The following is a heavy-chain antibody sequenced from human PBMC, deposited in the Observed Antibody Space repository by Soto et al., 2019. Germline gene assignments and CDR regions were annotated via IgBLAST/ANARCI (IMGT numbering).Heavy chain of an antibody. D-gene: IGHD3-10*01. V-gene: IGHV3-66*01. CDR1: GFTVSNNY. Sequence: EVLLDESGGGFVQPGGSLRLSCAASGFTVSNNYMTWVRQAPGKGLEWVSVIQGGGSISYADSGMDRFTISRDSSKNTVFLDMNSLRPEDTAVYFCARGEGSGSNALGDWGQGTLVTVSS. J-gene: IGHJ4*02. CDR3: ARGEGSGSNALGD. CDR2: IQGGGSI.